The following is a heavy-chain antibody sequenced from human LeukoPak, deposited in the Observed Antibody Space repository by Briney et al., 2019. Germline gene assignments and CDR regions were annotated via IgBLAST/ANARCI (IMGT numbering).Heavy chain of an antibody. V-gene: IGHV1-18*01. CDR1: GYTLTNYD. CDR3: TRGSQNCASASCYNF. D-gene: IGHD2-2*02. CDR2: IKTGNDDT. J-gene: IGHJ4*02. Sequence: ASVKVSCKTSGYTLTNYDISWLRQAPGQGLEWMGWIKTGNDDTSYAQKFQGRVTMTTDISANTAYMELGSLTSEDTAVYYCTRGSQNCASASCYNFWGQGTLVTVSS.